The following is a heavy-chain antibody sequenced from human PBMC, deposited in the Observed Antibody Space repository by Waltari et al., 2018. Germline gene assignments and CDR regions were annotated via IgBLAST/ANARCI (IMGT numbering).Heavy chain of an antibody. V-gene: IGHV3-7*01. Sequence: EVQLVESGGGLVQPGGSLRLSCAASGFTFSSYWMSWVRQAPGKGLEWVANIKQDGSEKYYVDSVKGRFTISRDNAKNSLYLQMNSLRAEDTAVYYCARDGPGLWSPPLDYWGQGTLVTVSS. CDR3: ARDGPGLWSPPLDY. CDR2: IKQDGSEK. D-gene: IGHD3-10*01. CDR1: GFTFSSYW. J-gene: IGHJ4*02.